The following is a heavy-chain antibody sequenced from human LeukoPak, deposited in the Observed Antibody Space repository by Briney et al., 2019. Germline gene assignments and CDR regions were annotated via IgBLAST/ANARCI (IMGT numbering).Heavy chain of an antibody. Sequence: ASVTVSCRASGYTFTGYYIHWVRQAPGQGLEWMGWINPNSGGTNYAQKFQGRVTMTRDTSINIAYMELSRLRSDDTAVYYCARTRLATGEGYLDYWGQGTLVTVSS. CDR3: ARTRLATGEGYLDY. CDR1: GYTFTGYY. D-gene: IGHD7-27*01. V-gene: IGHV1-2*02. J-gene: IGHJ4*02. CDR2: INPNSGGT.